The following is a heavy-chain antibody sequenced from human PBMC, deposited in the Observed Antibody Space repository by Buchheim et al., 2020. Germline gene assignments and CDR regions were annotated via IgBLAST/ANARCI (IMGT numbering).Heavy chain of an antibody. CDR3: ARVSDDYYDYPVFAP. D-gene: IGHD5-12*01. CDR1: GGSIRNYY. Sequence: QVQLQVSGPGLVRSSETLSLTCTVSGGSIRNYYWSWVRQPPGKGLEWIGYIFYNGRTDYNPSLKSRVTISLDTSKKQFSLRLRSVTATDTAIYYCARVSDDYYDYPVFAPWGQGTL. J-gene: IGHJ5*02. CDR2: IFYNGRT. V-gene: IGHV4-59*01.